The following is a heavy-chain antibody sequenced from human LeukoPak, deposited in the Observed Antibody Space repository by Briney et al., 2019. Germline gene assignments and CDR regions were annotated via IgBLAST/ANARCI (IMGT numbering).Heavy chain of an antibody. CDR2: ISSSSSTI. V-gene: IGHV3-48*01. CDR1: GFTFSSYS. CDR3: ARDSCSSTSCYPDY. J-gene: IGHJ4*02. Sequence: PGGSLRLSCAASGFTFSSYSMNWVRQAPGKGLEWVSYISSSSSTIYYADSVKGRFTISRDNAKNSLYLQMNSLRAEDTAVYYCARDSCSSTSCYPDYWGQGTPVTVSS. D-gene: IGHD2-2*01.